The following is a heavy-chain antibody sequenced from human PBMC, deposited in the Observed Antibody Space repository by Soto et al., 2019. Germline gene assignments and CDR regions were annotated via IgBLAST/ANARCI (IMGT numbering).Heavy chain of an antibody. Sequence: PSETLSLTCTVSGGSISSYYWSWIRQPPGKGLEWIGYIYYSGSTNYNPSLKSRVTISVDTSKNQFSLKLSSVTAADTAVYYCARLLRNYYYYMDVWGKGTTVTVSS. CDR1: GGSISSYY. CDR3: ARLLRNYYYYMDV. J-gene: IGHJ6*03. CDR2: IYYSGST. V-gene: IGHV4-59*08.